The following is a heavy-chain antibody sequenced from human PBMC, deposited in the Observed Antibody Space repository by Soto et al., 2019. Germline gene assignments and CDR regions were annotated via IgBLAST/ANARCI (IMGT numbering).Heavy chain of an antibody. Sequence: SETLSLTCTFSGGSISSSSYYWGWIRQPPGKGLEWIGSIYYSGSAYYNPSLKSRVTISVDTSKNQFSLKLSSVTAADTAVYYCARGGLVVVAAWVTNWLDPGGQGTRVTVS. D-gene: IGHD2-15*01. CDR2: IYYSGSA. CDR3: ARGGLVVVAAWVTNWLDP. V-gene: IGHV4-39*01. CDR1: GGSISSSSYY. J-gene: IGHJ5*02.